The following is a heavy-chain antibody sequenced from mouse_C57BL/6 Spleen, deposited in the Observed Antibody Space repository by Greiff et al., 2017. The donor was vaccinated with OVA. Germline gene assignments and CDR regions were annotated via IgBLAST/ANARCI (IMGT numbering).Heavy chain of an antibody. J-gene: IGHJ1*03. Sequence: EVMLVESGGGLVQPGGSLSLSCAASGFTFTDYYMSWVRQPPGKALEWLGFIRNKANGYTTEYSASVKGRFTISRDNSQSILYLQMNALRAEDSATYYCASLITTVVATLDWYFDVWGTGTTVTVSS. CDR2: IRNKANGYTT. CDR1: GFTFTDYY. CDR3: ASLITTVVATLDWYFDV. D-gene: IGHD1-1*01. V-gene: IGHV7-3*01.